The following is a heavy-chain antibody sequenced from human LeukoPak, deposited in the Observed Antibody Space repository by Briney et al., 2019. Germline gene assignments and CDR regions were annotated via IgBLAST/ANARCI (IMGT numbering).Heavy chain of an antibody. Sequence: GGSLRLSCAASGFTFSSYGMHWVRQAPGKGLERVAVIWYDGSNKYYADSVKGRFTISRDNSKNTLYLQMNSLRAEDTAVYYCAKDPYYGSGSYYLGYWGQGTLVTVSS. CDR3: AKDPYYGSGSYYLGY. V-gene: IGHV3-33*06. D-gene: IGHD3-10*01. CDR1: GFTFSSYG. J-gene: IGHJ4*02. CDR2: IWYDGSNK.